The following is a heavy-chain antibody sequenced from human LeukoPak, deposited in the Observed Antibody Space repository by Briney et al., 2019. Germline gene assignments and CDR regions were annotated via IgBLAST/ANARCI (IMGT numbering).Heavy chain of an antibody. D-gene: IGHD5-24*01. J-gene: IGHJ4*02. CDR3: ARGEVEMACDY. CDR2: IYSGGST. V-gene: IGHV3-66*01. Sequence: GGSLRLSCAASGFTVSSHYMSWVRQAPGKGLEWVSVIYSGGSTYYADSVKGRFTISRDNSKNTLYLQMNSLRAEDTAVYYCARGEVEMACDYWGQGTLVTVSS. CDR1: GFTVSSHY.